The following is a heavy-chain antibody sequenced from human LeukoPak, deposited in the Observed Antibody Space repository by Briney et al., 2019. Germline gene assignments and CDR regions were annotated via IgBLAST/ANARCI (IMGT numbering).Heavy chain of an antibody. Sequence: PSETLSLTCTVSGYSITSGYNWAWIRQPPGKVLEWIGSIYHSGSAYYNPSLKSRVTISVDTSKNQFSLKLSSVTAADTAVYYCVRYCSSTTCYTRAVDYWGQGALVTVSS. V-gene: IGHV4-38-2*02. D-gene: IGHD2-2*02. CDR1: GYSITSGYN. J-gene: IGHJ4*02. CDR2: IYHSGSA. CDR3: VRYCSSTTCYTRAVDY.